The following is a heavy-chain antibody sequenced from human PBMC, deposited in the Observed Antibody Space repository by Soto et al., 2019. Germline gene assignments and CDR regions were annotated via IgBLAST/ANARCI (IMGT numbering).Heavy chain of an antibody. Sequence: QVQLVESGGGVVQPRRSLRLSCAASGFTFSSYGMHWVRQAPGKGLEWVAVISYDGSNKYYADSVKGRFTISRDNSKNTLYLQMNSLRAEDTAVYYCAKDNPVPGSYSGDGVDYWGQGTLVTVSS. D-gene: IGHD1-26*01. J-gene: IGHJ4*02. V-gene: IGHV3-30*18. CDR3: AKDNPVPGSYSGDGVDY. CDR1: GFTFSSYG. CDR2: ISYDGSNK.